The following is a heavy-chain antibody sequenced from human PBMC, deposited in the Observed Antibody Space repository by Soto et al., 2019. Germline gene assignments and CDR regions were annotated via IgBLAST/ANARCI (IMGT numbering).Heavy chain of an antibody. CDR3: ARDYDGFDY. J-gene: IGHJ4*02. CDR2: ISHSGTV. D-gene: IGHD3-16*01. V-gene: IGHV4-4*02. CDR1: SVSITSSNW. Sequence: QVRLQESGPGLVKPSETVSLTCDVSSVSITSSNWWTWVRQPPGKGLEWIGKISHSGTVNYNATLRSRVIISVDKPKNQLSLKLMSVTAEDTAVYYCARDYDGFDYWGQGILVTVSS.